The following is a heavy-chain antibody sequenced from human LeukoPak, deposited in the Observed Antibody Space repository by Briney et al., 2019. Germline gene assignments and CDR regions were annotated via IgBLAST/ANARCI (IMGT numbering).Heavy chain of an antibody. CDR3: ARESLDGITIFGVESGWFDP. V-gene: IGHV1-69*05. CDR2: IIPIFGTA. D-gene: IGHD3-3*01. J-gene: IGHJ5*02. Sequence: ASVKLSFKASGYTFTSYYMHWVRQAPGQGLEWMGGIIPIFGTANYAQKFQGRVTIPTDKSKSTAYMELRSLRSEDKGVYYCARESLDGITIFGVESGWFDPWGEGTLVTVSS. CDR1: GYTFTSYY.